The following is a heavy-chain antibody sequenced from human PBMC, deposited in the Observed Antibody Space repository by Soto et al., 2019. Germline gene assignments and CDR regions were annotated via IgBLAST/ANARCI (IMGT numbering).Heavy chain of an antibody. J-gene: IGHJ4*02. CDR1: GGSMSSGGYY. CDR3: ARYGRVMSFDD. V-gene: IGHV4-31*03. CDR2: IHHSGST. Sequence: QVQLQESGPGLVKPSQTLSLTCTVSGGSMSSGGYYWSWIRQHPGKGLEWIGYIHHSGSTYYNPSLTSRVPISVDTSKSQFSLKLRSVTAADTAVDYCARYGRVMSFDDWGQGTLVTVSS. D-gene: IGHD3-16*01.